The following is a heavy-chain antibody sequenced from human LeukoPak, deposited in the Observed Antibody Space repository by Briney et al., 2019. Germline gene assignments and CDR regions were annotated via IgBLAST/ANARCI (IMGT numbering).Heavy chain of an antibody. CDR2: ISYDGSNK. D-gene: IGHD2-2*01. CDR1: GFTFSSYA. J-gene: IGHJ4*02. V-gene: IGHV3-30*04. Sequence: PGRSLRLSCAASGFTFSSYAMHWVRQAPGKGLEWVAVISYDGSNKYYADSVKGRFTISRDNSKNTLYLQMNSLRAEDTAVYYCARDPDCSSTSCYASLRGGADYWGQGTLVTVSS. CDR3: ARDPDCSSTSCYASLRGGADY.